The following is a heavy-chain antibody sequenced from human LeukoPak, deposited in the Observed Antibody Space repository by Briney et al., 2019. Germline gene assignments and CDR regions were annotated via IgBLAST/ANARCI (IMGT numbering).Heavy chain of an antibody. CDR2: ISSSSSYI. J-gene: IGHJ6*02. Sequence: GGSLRLSCAASGFTFSSYSMNWVRQAPGKGLEWVSSISSSSSYIYYADSVKGRFTISRDNAKNSLYLQMNSLRAEDTAVYYCARSFCSGGSCYYYYYGMDVWGQGTTVTVSS. CDR3: ARSFCSGGSCYYYYYGMDV. D-gene: IGHD2-15*01. V-gene: IGHV3-21*01. CDR1: GFTFSSYS.